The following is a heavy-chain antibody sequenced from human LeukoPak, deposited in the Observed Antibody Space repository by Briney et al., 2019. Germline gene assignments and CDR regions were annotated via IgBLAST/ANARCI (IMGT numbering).Heavy chain of an antibody. J-gene: IGHJ3*02. CDR2: ISSSSSYI. CDR1: GFTFSSYS. CDR3: ARDRDYYDSSGPGRALDAFDI. Sequence: GGSLRLSCAASGFTFSSYSMNWVRQAPGKGLEWVSSISSSSSYIYYADSVKGRFIISRDNAKNSLYLQMNSLRAEDTAVYYCARDRDYYDSSGPGRALDAFDIWGQGTMVTVSS. V-gene: IGHV3-21*01. D-gene: IGHD3-22*01.